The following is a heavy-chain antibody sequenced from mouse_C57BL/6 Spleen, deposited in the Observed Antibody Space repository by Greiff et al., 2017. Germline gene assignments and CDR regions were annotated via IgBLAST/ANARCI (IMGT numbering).Heavy chain of an antibody. CDR1: GYTFTSYW. CDR2: IDPSDSYT. Sequence: VQLQQPGAELVKPGASVKLSCKASGYTFTSYWMQWVKQRPGQGLAWIGEIDPSDSYTNYNQKFKGKATLTVDTSSSTAYMQLSSLTSEDSAVYYCARSNWEFAYWGQGTLVTVSA. D-gene: IGHD4-1*01. V-gene: IGHV1-50*01. J-gene: IGHJ3*01. CDR3: ARSNWEFAY.